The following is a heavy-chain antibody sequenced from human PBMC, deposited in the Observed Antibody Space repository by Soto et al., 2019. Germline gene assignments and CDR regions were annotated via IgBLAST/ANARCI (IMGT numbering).Heavy chain of an antibody. CDR2: ISAYNGNT. D-gene: IGHD6-19*01. CDR3: ASNWSSGWSRLPDY. CDR1: GYTFTSYC. V-gene: IGHV1-18*01. Sequence: GASVKVSCKASGYTFTSYCISWVLQAPGQGLEWMGWISAYNGNTNYAQKLQGRVTMTTDTSTSTAYMGLRSLRSDETPVYYCASNWSSGWSRLPDYWGQGTLVTVSS. J-gene: IGHJ4*02.